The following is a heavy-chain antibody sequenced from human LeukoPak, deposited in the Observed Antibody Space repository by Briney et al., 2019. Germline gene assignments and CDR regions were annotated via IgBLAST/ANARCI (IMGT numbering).Heavy chain of an antibody. Sequence: SETLSLTCAVYGGSFSGYYWSWIRQPPGKGLEWIGEINHSGSTNYNPSLKSRVTISVDTSKNQFSLKLSSVTAADTAVYYCARHSVVVPAATRPSRFDPWGQGTLVTVSS. J-gene: IGHJ5*02. V-gene: IGHV4-34*01. D-gene: IGHD2-2*01. CDR1: GGSFSGYY. CDR3: ARHSVVVPAATRPSRFDP. CDR2: INHSGST.